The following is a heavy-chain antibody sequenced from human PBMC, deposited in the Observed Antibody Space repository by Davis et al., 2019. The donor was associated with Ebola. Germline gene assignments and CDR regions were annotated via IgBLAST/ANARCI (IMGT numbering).Heavy chain of an antibody. Sequence: SETLSLTCTVSGGSLHGYRWSWIRQSPGKRLEYIGNIFYIGDTNYNPSLKSRVTISVDTANNRFHLSLNSVTAADTAVYYCARGRPIVVEPTAMGLSDLDYWGQGTLVTVSS. CDR3: ARGRPIVVEPTAMGLSDLDY. CDR1: GGSLHGYR. J-gene: IGHJ4*02. D-gene: IGHD2-2*01. CDR2: IFYIGDT. V-gene: IGHV4-59*12.